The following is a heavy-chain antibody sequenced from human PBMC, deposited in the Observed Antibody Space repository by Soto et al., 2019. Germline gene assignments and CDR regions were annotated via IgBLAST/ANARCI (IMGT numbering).Heavy chain of an antibody. CDR3: ARDQGGYYYDSSGQGAFDY. J-gene: IGHJ4*02. CDR1: GYTFTSYG. CDR2: ISAYNGNT. V-gene: IGHV1-18*01. Sequence: QVQLLQSGAEVKKPGASVKVSCKASGYTFTSYGISWVRQAPGQGLEWMGWISAYNGNTNYAQKLQGRVTMTTDTYTSTAYMELRSLRSDDTAVYYCARDQGGYYYDSSGQGAFDYWGQGTLVTVSS. D-gene: IGHD3-22*01.